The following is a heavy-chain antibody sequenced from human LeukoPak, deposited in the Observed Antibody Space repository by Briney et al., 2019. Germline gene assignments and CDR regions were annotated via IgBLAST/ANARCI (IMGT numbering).Heavy chain of an antibody. D-gene: IGHD2-15*01. Sequence: GESLKISCKGSGYTSTNYWIGWVRQMPGKGLEWMGIIYSGGSDTRYSPSFQGQVTISVDKSISTAYLQWTSLKASDTAIYYCARHSLGYCSGGNCYPDYWGQGTLVTVSS. J-gene: IGHJ4*02. CDR2: IYSGGSDT. CDR3: ARHSLGYCSGGNCYPDY. V-gene: IGHV5-51*01. CDR1: GYTSTNYW.